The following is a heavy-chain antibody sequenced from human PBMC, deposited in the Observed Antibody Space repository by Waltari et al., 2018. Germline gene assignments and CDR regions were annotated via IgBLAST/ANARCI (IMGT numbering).Heavy chain of an antibody. Sequence: QVQLVESGGGVVQPGRSLRLSCAASGFTFSSYGMHWVRQAPGKGLEWVAVISYDGSNKYYADSVKGRFTISRDNSKNTLYLQMNSLRAEDTAVYYCAKEGLYSSSWYGYYYYYMDVWGKGTTVTVSS. CDR1: GFTFSSYG. D-gene: IGHD6-13*01. J-gene: IGHJ6*03. CDR2: ISYDGSNK. CDR3: AKEGLYSSSWYGYYYYYMDV. V-gene: IGHV3-30*18.